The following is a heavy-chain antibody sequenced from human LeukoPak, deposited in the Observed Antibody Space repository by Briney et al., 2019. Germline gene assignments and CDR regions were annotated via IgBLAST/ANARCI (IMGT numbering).Heavy chain of an antibody. CDR2: IIPIFGTA. CDR1: GATFISYA. V-gene: IGHV1-69*13. J-gene: IGHJ3*02. D-gene: IGHD6-19*01. CDR3: ARRGFFSSGWSSLGAFDI. Sequence: GASVKVSCKASGATFISYAISWVRQAPGQGLEWMGGIIPIFGTANYAQKFQGRVTITADESTSTDYMELSSLRSEDTAVYYCARRGFFSSGWSSLGAFDIWGQGTMVTVSS.